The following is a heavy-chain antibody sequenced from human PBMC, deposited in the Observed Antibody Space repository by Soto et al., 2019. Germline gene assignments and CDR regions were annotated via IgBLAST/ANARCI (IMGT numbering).Heavy chain of an antibody. J-gene: IGHJ4*02. V-gene: IGHV4-34*01. D-gene: IGHD3-10*01. CDR3: ARRVTMVQGDAPDKYYFDS. CDR1: GGSFSGYY. Sequence: SETLSLTXAVYGGSFSGYYWTWIRQPPGKGLEWIGEINYSGNTNENPSLKSRVTISVDTSKNQFSLKLRSVTAADTAVYYCARRVTMVQGDAPDKYYFDSWGRGGLVTVSS. CDR2: INYSGNT.